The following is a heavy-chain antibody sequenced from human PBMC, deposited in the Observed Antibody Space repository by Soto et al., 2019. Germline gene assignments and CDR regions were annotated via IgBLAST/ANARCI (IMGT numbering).Heavy chain of an antibody. J-gene: IGHJ4*02. D-gene: IGHD6-6*01. CDR2: ISAYNGNT. CDR1: GYTFTRYG. CDR3: ARVTSIAGTLWFDY. V-gene: IGHV1-18*04. Sequence: ASVKVSCKASGYTFTRYGISWVRQAPRQGLEWMGWISAYNGNTNYAQKLQGRVTMTTDTSTSTAYIELRSLRSDDTAVYYCARVTSIAGTLWFDYWGQGTLVTVSS.